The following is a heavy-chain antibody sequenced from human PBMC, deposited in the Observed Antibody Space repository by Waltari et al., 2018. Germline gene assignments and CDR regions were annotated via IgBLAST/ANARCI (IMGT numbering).Heavy chain of an antibody. CDR1: GYTFTGYY. Sequence: QVQLVQSGAEVKKPGASVKVSCKASGYTFTGYYMHWVRQAPGQGLEWMGWINPNSGGTNYAQKLQGRVTMTRDTSISTAYMELSRLRSDDTAVYYCARESPVGATPLDYWGQGTLVTVSS. CDR2: INPNSGGT. CDR3: ARESPVGATPLDY. D-gene: IGHD1-26*01. V-gene: IGHV1-2*02. J-gene: IGHJ4*02.